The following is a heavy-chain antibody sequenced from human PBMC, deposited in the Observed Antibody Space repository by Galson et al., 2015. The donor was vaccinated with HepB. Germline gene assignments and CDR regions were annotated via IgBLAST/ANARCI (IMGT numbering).Heavy chain of an antibody. V-gene: IGHV3-30*18. CDR2: ISYDGSNK. CDR1: GFTFSSYG. J-gene: IGHJ1*01. D-gene: IGHD1-26*01. Sequence: SLRLSCAASGFTFSSYGMHWVRQAPGRGLEWVAVISYDGSNKYYADSAKGRFTISRDNSKNTLYLQMTSLRAEDTAVYYCAKDEAYSGGVEYFQHWGQGTLVTVSS. CDR3: AKDEAYSGGVEYFQH.